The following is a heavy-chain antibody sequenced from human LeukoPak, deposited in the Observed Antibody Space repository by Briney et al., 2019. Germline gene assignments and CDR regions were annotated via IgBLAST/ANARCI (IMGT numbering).Heavy chain of an antibody. J-gene: IGHJ4*02. Sequence: SVKVSCKASGYTFSSYYLHWVRQAPGQGLEWMGGIIPIFGTANYAQKFQGRVTITADESTSTAYMELSSLRSEDTAVYYCARGIDFWSGLVYWGQGTLVTVSS. V-gene: IGHV1-69*13. CDR1: GYTFSSYY. CDR3: ARGIDFWSGLVY. CDR2: IIPIFGTA. D-gene: IGHD3-3*01.